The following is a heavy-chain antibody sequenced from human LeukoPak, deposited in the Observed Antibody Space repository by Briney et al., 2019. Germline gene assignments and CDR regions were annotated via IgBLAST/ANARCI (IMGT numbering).Heavy chain of an antibody. CDR1: GFTFSSYG. CDR3: AKDLYDSSGYYVLGPDY. J-gene: IGHJ4*02. CDR2: IRYDGSNK. D-gene: IGHD3-22*01. V-gene: IGHV3-30*02. Sequence: GGSLRLSCAASGFTFSSYGMHWVRQAPGKGLEWVAFIRYDGSNKYYADSVKGRFTISRDNSKNTLYLQMNSLRAEDTAVYYCAKDLYDSSGYYVLGPDYWGQGTLVTVSS.